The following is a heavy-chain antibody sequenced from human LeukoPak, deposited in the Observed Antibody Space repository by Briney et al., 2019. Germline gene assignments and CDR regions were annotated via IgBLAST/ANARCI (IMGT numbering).Heavy chain of an antibody. D-gene: IGHD2-2*01. CDR2: ISAYNGNT. CDR1: GGTFSSYA. Sequence: ASVKVSCKASGGTFSSYAISWVRQAPGQGLEWMGWISAYNGNTNYAQKLQGRVTMTTDTSTSTAYMELRSLRSDDTAVYYCARDLTYCSSTSCYPWYFDYWGQGTLVTVSS. V-gene: IGHV1-18*01. J-gene: IGHJ4*02. CDR3: ARDLTYCSSTSCYPWYFDY.